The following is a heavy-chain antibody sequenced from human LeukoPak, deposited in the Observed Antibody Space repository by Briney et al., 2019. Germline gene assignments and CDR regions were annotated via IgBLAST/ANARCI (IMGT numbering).Heavy chain of an antibody. CDR1: GGSIISSTYY. Sequence: SETLSLTCTVSGGSIISSTYYWGWIRQPPGKGLEWIGSIYYSGTTYYNPSLKSRVTISVDTSRNQFSLKLSSVTAADTAVFHCARHSRGYYDSTGYYYGSHAFDIWGQGKMVTVSS. CDR3: ARHSRGYYDSTGYYYGSHAFDI. V-gene: IGHV4-39*01. D-gene: IGHD3-22*01. CDR2: IYYSGTT. J-gene: IGHJ3*02.